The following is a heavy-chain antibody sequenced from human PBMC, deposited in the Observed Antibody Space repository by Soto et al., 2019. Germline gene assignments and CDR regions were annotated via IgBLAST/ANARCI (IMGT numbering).Heavy chain of an antibody. CDR2: ITDSGGST. D-gene: IGHD3-10*01. J-gene: IGHJ4*02. CDR3: AKAGGSGTYYVGVDY. CDR1: GFTFSDYA. V-gene: IGHV3-23*01. Sequence: GGSLRLSCAASGFTFSDYAMTWVRQAPGKGLEWVSVITDSGGSTYYADSVKGRFTISRDNSKNTLYLQMNSLRAEDTAVYYCAKAGGSGTYYVGVDYWGQGTLVTVSS.